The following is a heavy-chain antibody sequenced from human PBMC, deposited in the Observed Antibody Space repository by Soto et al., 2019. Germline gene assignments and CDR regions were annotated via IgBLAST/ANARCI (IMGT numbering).Heavy chain of an antibody. D-gene: IGHD6-19*01. Sequence: SETLSLTCTVSGGSISSSSYYWGWIRQPPGKGLEWIGSIYYSGSTYYNPSLKSRVTISVDTSKNQFSLKLSSVTAADTAVYYCAGHGCCGWYSRNWFDPWGQGTLVTVSS. CDR2: IYYSGST. CDR1: GGSISSSSYY. V-gene: IGHV4-39*01. J-gene: IGHJ5*02. CDR3: AGHGCCGWYSRNWFDP.